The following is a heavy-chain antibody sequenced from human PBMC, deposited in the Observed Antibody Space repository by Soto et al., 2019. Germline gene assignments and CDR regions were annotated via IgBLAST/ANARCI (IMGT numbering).Heavy chain of an antibody. CDR1: GFTFSSYW. Sequence: GSLRLSCAASGFTFSSYWMSWVRQAPGKGLEWVANIKQDGSEKYYVDSVKGRFTISRDNAKNSLYLQMNSLRAEDTAVYYCASLQVYCSGGSCYSGLHYGVPKPHDYWGQGTLVTVSS. J-gene: IGHJ4*02. CDR2: IKQDGSEK. D-gene: IGHD2-15*01. V-gene: IGHV3-7*01. CDR3: ASLQVYCSGGSCYSGLHYGVPKPHDY.